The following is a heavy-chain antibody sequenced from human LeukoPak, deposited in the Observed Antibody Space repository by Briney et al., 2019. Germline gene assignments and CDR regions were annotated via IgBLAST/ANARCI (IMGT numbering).Heavy chain of an antibody. J-gene: IGHJ6*03. Sequence: ASVKLSCKSTRYTLTHYYKHEERLAPGQGLEWMGWINPNSGGTNYAQKFQGRVTMTRDTSISTAYMELSRLRSDDTALYYCARAAEFTCAITDNGSYYYYYADVWGKGTTVTVSS. V-gene: IGHV1-2*02. CDR1: RYTLTHYY. D-gene: IGHD2-8*01. CDR3: ARAAEFTCAITDNGSYYYYYADV. CDR2: INPNSGGT.